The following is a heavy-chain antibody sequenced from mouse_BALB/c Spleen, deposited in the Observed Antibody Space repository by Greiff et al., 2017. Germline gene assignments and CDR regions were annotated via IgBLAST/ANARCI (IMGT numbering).Heavy chain of an antibody. CDR1: GYAFTNYL. Sequence: QQSGAELVRPGTSVKVSCKASGYAFTNYLIEWVKQRPGQGLEWIGVINPGSGGTNYNEKFKGKATLTADKSSSTAYMQLSSLTSDDSAVYFCARSGKGDYFDYWGQGTTLTVSS. D-gene: IGHD1-1*01. J-gene: IGHJ2*01. CDR3: ARSGKGDYFDY. V-gene: IGHV1-54*03. CDR2: INPGSGGT.